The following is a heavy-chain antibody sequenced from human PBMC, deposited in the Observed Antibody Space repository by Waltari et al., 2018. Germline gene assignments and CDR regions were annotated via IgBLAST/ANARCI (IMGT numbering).Heavy chain of an antibody. Sequence: QLQLQESGPGLVKPSETLSLTCTVSGGSISSSSYYWGWIRQPPGKGLEWIGSIYYSGSTYYNPSLKSRVTISVDTSKNQFSLKLSSVTAADTAVYYCARVPPGWELGDGHFDYWGQGTLVTVSS. CDR2: IYYSGST. CDR1: GGSISSSSYY. V-gene: IGHV4-39*07. D-gene: IGHD1-26*01. J-gene: IGHJ4*02. CDR3: ARVPPGWELGDGHFDY.